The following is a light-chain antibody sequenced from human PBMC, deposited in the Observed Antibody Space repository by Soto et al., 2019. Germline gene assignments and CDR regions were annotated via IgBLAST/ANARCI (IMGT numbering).Light chain of an antibody. CDR3: QQYSNWPPWT. V-gene: IGKV3-15*01. CDR1: RSVSSN. Sequence: EIVMTQSPATLSVSPGERATLSCRASRSVSSNLAWYQQKPGQAPRLLIYGASTRATGIPARFSGSGSGTEFTLTISSLQSEDWAVYYCQQYSNWPPWTFGQGTKV. J-gene: IGKJ1*01. CDR2: GAS.